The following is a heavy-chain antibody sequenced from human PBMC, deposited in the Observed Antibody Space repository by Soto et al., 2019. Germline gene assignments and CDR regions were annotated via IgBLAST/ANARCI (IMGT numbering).Heavy chain of an antibody. J-gene: IGHJ4*02. V-gene: IGHV4-39*01. CDR1: GGSISGYY. CDR2: LFYGGTT. CDR3: ARHRGPAPVY. Sequence: QVQLQESGPGLVKPSETLSLTCTVSGGSISGYYWTWIRQPPGKGLEWVGSLFYGGTTDYNPSLKSRLTMSLDTSKTLFSLQLRSVTAADTAVYYCARHRGPAPVYWGQGTLVNASS. D-gene: IGHD3-10*01.